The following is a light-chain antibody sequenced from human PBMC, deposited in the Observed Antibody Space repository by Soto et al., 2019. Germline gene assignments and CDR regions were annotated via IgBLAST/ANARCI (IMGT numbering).Light chain of an antibody. J-gene: IGKJ4*01. CDR2: SAS. Sequence: EVVLTQSPGTLSLSPGERATLSCRASQSFSSSNLAWYQHKPGQPPKLIVYSASRMATGIPDRFSGRGSGTDFTLTISRLEPEDFALYYCQRYGGSPPVTFGGGTQVDFK. CDR3: QRYGGSPPVT. V-gene: IGKV3-20*01. CDR1: QSFSSSN.